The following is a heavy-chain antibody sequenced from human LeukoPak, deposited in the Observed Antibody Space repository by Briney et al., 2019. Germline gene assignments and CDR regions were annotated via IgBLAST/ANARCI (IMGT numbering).Heavy chain of an antibody. J-gene: IGHJ4*02. Sequence: TSETLSLTCTVSGGSISSYYWSWIRQPAGKGLEWIGRIYTSGSTNYNPSLQSRVTMSVDTSKNQFSLKLSSVTAADTAVYYCARDGYDYVWGSYRYSTLYYFDYWGQGTLVTVSS. CDR1: GGSISSYY. V-gene: IGHV4-4*07. CDR2: IYTSGST. CDR3: ARDGYDYVWGSYRYSTLYYFDY. D-gene: IGHD3-16*02.